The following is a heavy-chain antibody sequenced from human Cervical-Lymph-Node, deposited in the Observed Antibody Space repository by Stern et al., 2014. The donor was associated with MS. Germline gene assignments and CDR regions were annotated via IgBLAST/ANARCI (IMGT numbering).Heavy chain of an antibody. CDR3: ATRRGCSGGSCSSRSLDY. D-gene: IGHD2-15*01. J-gene: IGHJ4*02. CDR1: GYTFTAYN. CDR2: INPKSGVT. Sequence: QVQLVQSGADVKKPGASVKVSWKASGYTFTAYNMHWLRQAPGQALEWMGRINPKSGVTNYAQKFQDRVTMTRDTSISTVYMELSRLRSNDTAMYYCATRRGCSGGSCSSRSLDYWGQGTLVTVSS. V-gene: IGHV1-2*06.